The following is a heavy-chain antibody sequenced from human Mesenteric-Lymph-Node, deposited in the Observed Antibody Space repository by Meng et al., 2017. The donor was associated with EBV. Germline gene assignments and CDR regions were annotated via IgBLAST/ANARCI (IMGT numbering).Heavy chain of an antibody. J-gene: IGHJ4*02. CDR3: ARGVVARNYFDF. CDR1: GVSISSCVYY. D-gene: IGHD2-15*01. V-gene: IGHV4-30-4*01. CDR2: IYYSGNT. Sequence: QEQLREVGTRLVKPSQTLSLTCAVSGVSISSCVYYWSWIRQPPGKGLEWIGYIYYSGNTYYNSSLKSRLTISVDTSKNQFSLKLTSVTAADTAVYYCARGVVARNYFDFWGQGSLVTVSS.